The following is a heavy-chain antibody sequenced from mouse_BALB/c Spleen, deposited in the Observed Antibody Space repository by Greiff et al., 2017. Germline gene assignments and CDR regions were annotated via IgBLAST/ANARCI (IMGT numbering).Heavy chain of an antibody. D-gene: IGHD2-2*01. CDR1: GFTFSSYA. CDR2: ISSGGST. CDR3: ARGGYDESWYFDV. Sequence: DVQLVESGGGLVKPGGSLKLSCAASGFTFSSYAMSWVRQTPEKRLEWVASISSGGSTYYPDSVKGRFTISRDNARNILYLQMSSLRSEDTAMYYCARGGYDESWYFDVWGAGTTVTVSS. V-gene: IGHV5-6-5*01. J-gene: IGHJ1*01.